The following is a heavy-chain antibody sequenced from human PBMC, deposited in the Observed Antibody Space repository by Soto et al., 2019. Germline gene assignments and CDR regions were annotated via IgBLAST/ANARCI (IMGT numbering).Heavy chain of an antibody. CDR2: ISYDGSNK. CDR3: ARDLTGLAGVSLTHRHHYYYYGRDG. J-gene: IGHJ6*01. CDR1: GIPFSNYA. D-gene: IGHD6-19*01. Sequence: GGSKRHPSTASGIPFSNYAMHWLSQEPGRGLEWVAVISYDGSNKYYADSVKGRFTISRDNSKNKLYLQMNSLRAEDTAVYYCARDLTGLAGVSLTHRHHYYYYGRDGWGQGPTVTVSA. V-gene: IGHV3-30-3*01.